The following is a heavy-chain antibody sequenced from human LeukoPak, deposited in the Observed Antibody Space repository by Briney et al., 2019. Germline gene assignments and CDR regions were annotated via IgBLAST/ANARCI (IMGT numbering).Heavy chain of an antibody. J-gene: IGHJ5*02. CDR1: GGSISSDY. CDR2: INNSGGT. V-gene: IGHV4-59*08. Sequence: SETLSLTCTVPGGSISSDYWSWIRQPPGKGLEWIGHINNSGGTNYNPSLKSRVTISVDTSKKKVPLKLSTVPAADTAVYYCARQEDWRDWSGSKGSDPWGQGTLVTVSS. D-gene: IGHD3-9*01. CDR3: ARQEDWRDWSGSKGSDP.